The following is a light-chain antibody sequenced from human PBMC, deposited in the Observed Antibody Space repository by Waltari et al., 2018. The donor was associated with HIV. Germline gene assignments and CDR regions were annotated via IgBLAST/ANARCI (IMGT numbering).Light chain of an antibody. J-gene: IGKJ1*01. CDR2: EAS. CDR1: QSIRNN. V-gene: IGKV1-5*03. CDR3: LQYDNLWT. Sequence: DIEVTQPPSTLTASVGDTVSLTCRASQSIRNNLAWYQQKPGRAPQLLISEASSLESGVPSRFSGSGSGTVFTLTISSLQPDDFATYYCLQYDNLWTFGQGTKVE.